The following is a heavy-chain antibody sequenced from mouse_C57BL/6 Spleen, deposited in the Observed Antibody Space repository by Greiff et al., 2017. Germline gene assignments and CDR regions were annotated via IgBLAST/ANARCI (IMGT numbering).Heavy chain of an antibody. CDR1: GFTFSDYG. CDR2: ISNLAYSI. CDR3: ARRGYSKGAMDY. D-gene: IGHD2-5*01. V-gene: IGHV5-15*04. Sequence: DVQLVESGGGLVQPGGSLKLSCAASGFTFSDYGMAWVRQAPRKGPEWVAFISNLAYSIYYADTVTGRVTISRENAKNTLYLEMSSLRSEDTAMYYFARRGYSKGAMDYWGQGTSVTVSS. J-gene: IGHJ4*01.